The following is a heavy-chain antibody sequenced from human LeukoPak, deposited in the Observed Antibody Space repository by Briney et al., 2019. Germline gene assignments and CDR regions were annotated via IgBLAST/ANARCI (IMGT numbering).Heavy chain of an antibody. Sequence: SETLSLTCTVSGGSIRRYYWSWIRQPPGKGLEWIGYIYYSGSTNYNPSLKSRVTISVDTSKNQFSLKLSSVTAADTAVYYCARVYYSSSYDYWYFDLWGRGTLVTVSS. V-gene: IGHV4-59*01. CDR3: ARVYYSSSYDYWYFDL. D-gene: IGHD6-13*01. CDR1: GGSIRRYY. CDR2: IYYSGST. J-gene: IGHJ2*01.